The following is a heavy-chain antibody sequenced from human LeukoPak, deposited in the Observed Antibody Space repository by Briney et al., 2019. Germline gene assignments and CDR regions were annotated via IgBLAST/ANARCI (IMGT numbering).Heavy chain of an antibody. Sequence: SVKVSCKASGGTFSSYAISWVRQAPGQGLEWMGGIIPIFGTANYAQKFQGRVTITTDESTSTAYMELSSLRSEDTAVYYCARARGSSYGYHWLDPWGQGTLVTVSS. D-gene: IGHD5-18*01. J-gene: IGHJ5*02. CDR3: ARARGSSYGYHWLDP. CDR2: IIPIFGTA. V-gene: IGHV1-69*05. CDR1: GGTFSSYA.